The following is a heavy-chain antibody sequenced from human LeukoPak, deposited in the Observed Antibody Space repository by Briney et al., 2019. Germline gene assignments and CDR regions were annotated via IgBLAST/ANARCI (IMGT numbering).Heavy chain of an antibody. CDR2: IYHSGST. CDR3: ARGGAARLHFQN. D-gene: IGHD6-6*01. V-gene: IGHV4-61*01. Sequence: SETLSLTCTVSGGSVNSETYYWSWIRQPPGKGLEWIGYIYHSGSTNYNPSLQSRVTISVDTSKNQFSLNLNSVTAADTAVYYCARGGAARLHFQNWGQGTLVTVSS. J-gene: IGHJ1*01. CDR1: GGSVNSETYY.